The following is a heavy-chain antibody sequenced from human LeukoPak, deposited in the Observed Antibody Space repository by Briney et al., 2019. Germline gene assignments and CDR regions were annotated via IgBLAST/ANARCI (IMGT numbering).Heavy chain of an antibody. Sequence: SQTLSLTCTVSGGSISSGGYYWSWIRQPAGKGLEWIGRIYTSGSTNYNPSLKSRVTMSVDTSKNQFSLKLSSVTAADTAVYYCARVGHWNLEFDPWGQGTLVTVSS. D-gene: IGHD1-1*01. CDR2: IYTSGST. CDR1: GGSISSGGYY. V-gene: IGHV4-61*02. J-gene: IGHJ5*02. CDR3: ARVGHWNLEFDP.